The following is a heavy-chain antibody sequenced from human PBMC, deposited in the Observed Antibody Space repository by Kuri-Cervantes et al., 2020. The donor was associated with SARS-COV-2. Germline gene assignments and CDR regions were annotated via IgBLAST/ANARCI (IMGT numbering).Heavy chain of an antibody. V-gene: IGHV3-49*04. Sequence: GESLKISCTASGFTFGDYAMSWVRQAPGKGLEWVGFIRSKAYGGTTEYAASVKGRFTISRDNSKNTLYLQMNSLRAEDTAVYYCANGGSGYYLHDAFDIWGQGTMVTVSS. CDR3: ANGGSGYYLHDAFDI. CDR2: IRSKAYGGTT. D-gene: IGHD3-22*01. J-gene: IGHJ3*02. CDR1: GFTFGDYA.